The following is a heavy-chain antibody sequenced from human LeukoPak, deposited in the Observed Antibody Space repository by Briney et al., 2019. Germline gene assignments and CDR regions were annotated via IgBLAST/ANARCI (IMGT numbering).Heavy chain of an antibody. CDR2: INHSGST. V-gene: IGHV4-39*07. J-gene: IGHJ4*02. D-gene: IGHD6-13*01. CDR3: ARLSVARQQLARGIDY. CDR1: SGSISSTNYC. Sequence: PSETLSLTCTVSSGSISSTNYCWGWIRQPPGKGLEWIGEINHSGSTNYNPSLKSRVTISVDTSKNQFSLKLSSVTAADTAVYYCARLSVARQQLARGIDYWGQGTLVTVSS.